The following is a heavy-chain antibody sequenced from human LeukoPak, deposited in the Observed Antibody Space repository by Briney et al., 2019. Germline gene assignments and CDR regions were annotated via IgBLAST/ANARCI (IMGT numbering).Heavy chain of an antibody. CDR1: GCAGSSNN. CDR2: FYPGGDI. D-gene: IGHD3-3*01. V-gene: IGHV3-53*01. Sequence: GGSLRLSCVDPGCAGSSNNKTWVRQAPGRGLEWVSVFYPGGDIYYADSVKGRFTISRDNSKNTLYLQMSSLRADDTAVYYCVKVQFWSVSGADYYMDVWGKGTTVTVSS. CDR3: VKVQFWSVSGADYYMDV. J-gene: IGHJ6*03.